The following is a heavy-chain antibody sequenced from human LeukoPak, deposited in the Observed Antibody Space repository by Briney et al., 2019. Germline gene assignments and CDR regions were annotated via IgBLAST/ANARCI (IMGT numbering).Heavy chain of an antibody. CDR3: ARGIVIQLWFGRPDYYFDY. V-gene: IGHV3-66*01. Sequence: GGSLRLSCAASGFTVSSNYMSWVRQAPGKGLEWVSVIYSGGSTYYADSVKGRFTISRDNSKNTLYLQMNSLRAEDTAVYYCARGIVIQLWFGRPDYYFDYWGQGTLVTVSS. J-gene: IGHJ4*02. CDR1: GFTVSSNY. CDR2: IYSGGST. D-gene: IGHD5-18*01.